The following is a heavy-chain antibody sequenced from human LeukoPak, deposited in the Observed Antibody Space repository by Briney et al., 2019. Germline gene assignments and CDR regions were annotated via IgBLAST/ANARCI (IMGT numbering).Heavy chain of an antibody. Sequence: KPSETLSLTCTVSGGSISSYYWSWIRQPPGKGLEWIGYIYYSGSTNYNPSLKSRVTISVDTSKNQFSLKLSSVAAADTAVYYCARDKRKRYCSGGSCYSNYYGMDVWGQGTTVTVSS. CDR2: IYYSGST. V-gene: IGHV4-59*01. J-gene: IGHJ6*02. CDR3: ARDKRKRYCSGGSCYSNYYGMDV. D-gene: IGHD2-15*01. CDR1: GGSISSYY.